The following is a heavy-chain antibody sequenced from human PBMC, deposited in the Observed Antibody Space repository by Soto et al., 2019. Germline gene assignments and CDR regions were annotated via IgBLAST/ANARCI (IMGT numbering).Heavy chain of an antibody. CDR3: ARAGTGWYWFDP. D-gene: IGHD6-19*01. Sequence: GGSLRLSCAASGFTFSSYWMHWVRQVPGKGLVWVSRINYDGSTTTYADSVKGRFTISRDNARNTLYPQMNSLRVEDTAVYYCARAGTGWYWFDPWGQGTLVTVSS. V-gene: IGHV3-74*01. J-gene: IGHJ5*02. CDR2: INYDGSTT. CDR1: GFTFSSYW.